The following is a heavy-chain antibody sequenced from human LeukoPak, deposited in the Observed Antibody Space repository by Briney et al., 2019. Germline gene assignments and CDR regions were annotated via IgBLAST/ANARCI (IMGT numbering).Heavy chain of an antibody. Sequence: GGSLRLSCAASGFTFSSYAMSWVRQAPGKGLEWVSAISSSSSYIYYADSVKGRFTISRDNAKNSLYLQMNSLRAEDTAVYYCARGYYDILTGYYLGAFDIWGQGTMVTVSS. V-gene: IGHV3-21*01. D-gene: IGHD3-9*01. J-gene: IGHJ3*02. CDR3: ARGYYDILTGYYLGAFDI. CDR1: GFTFSSYA. CDR2: ISSSSSYI.